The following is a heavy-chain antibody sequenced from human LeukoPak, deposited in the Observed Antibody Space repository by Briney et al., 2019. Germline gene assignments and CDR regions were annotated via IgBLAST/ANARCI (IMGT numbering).Heavy chain of an antibody. D-gene: IGHD3-16*01. Sequence: GGSLRLSCVASGFTFSSYAMNWARQAPGKGLEWVASINHNGNVNYYVDSVKGRFTISRDNAKNSLYLQMSNLRAEDTAVYFCARGGGLDVWGQGATVTVSS. J-gene: IGHJ6*02. CDR3: ARGGGLDV. V-gene: IGHV3-7*03. CDR2: INHNGNVN. CDR1: GFTFSSYA.